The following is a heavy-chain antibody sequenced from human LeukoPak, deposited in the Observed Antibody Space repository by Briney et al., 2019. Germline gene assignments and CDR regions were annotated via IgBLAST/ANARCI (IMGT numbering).Heavy chain of an antibody. CDR2: IYDSGTS. CDR3: ARDFDGSGSQ. V-gene: IGHV4-31*03. Sequence: SQTPSLTCTVSGGSIRSGGYYWSWIRQHPEKGLEWIGYIYDSGTSYYNPSLKSRVTISVDTSKNQFSLKLASLTAADTAVYYCARDFDGSGSQWGQGILVTVSS. CDR1: GGSIRSGGYY. D-gene: IGHD3-10*01. J-gene: IGHJ4*02.